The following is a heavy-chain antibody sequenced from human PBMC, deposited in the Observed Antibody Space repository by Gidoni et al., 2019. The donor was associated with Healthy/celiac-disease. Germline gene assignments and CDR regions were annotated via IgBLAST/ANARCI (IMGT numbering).Heavy chain of an antibody. Sequence: QVQLQESGPGLVKPSETLSLTCTVSGGPISSYYWSWIRQPPGKGREWIGYIYYSGSTNYNPSLKSRVTISVDTSKNQFSLKLSSVTAADTAVYYCARSDGYNYDGEYFQHWGQGTLVTVSS. CDR2: IYYSGST. CDR3: ARSDGYNYDGEYFQH. D-gene: IGHD5-12*01. V-gene: IGHV4-59*08. CDR1: GGPISSYY. J-gene: IGHJ1*01.